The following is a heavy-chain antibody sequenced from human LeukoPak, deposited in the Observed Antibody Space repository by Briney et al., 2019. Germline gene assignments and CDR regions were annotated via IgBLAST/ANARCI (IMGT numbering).Heavy chain of an antibody. V-gene: IGHV3-23*01. CDR2: ISGSGGST. J-gene: IGHJ4*02. CDR1: GFTFSSYA. D-gene: IGHD6-19*01. Sequence: PGGSLRLLCAASGFTFSSYAMSWARQARGEGLEWVSAISGSGGSTYYADSVKGRFTISRDNSKNTLYLQMNSLRAEDTAVYYCAKDADRSSGWFTFDYWGQGTLVTVSS. CDR3: AKDADRSSGWFTFDY.